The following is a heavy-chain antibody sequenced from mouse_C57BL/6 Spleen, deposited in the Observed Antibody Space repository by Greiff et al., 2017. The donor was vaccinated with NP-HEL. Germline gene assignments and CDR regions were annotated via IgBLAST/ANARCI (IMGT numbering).Heavy chain of an antibody. V-gene: IGHV1-55*01. J-gene: IGHJ1*03. CDR1: GYTFTSYW. CDR2: IYPGSGST. D-gene: IGHD1-1*01. Sequence: QVQLQQPGAELVKPGASVKMSCKASGYTFTSYWITWVKQRPGQGLEWIGDIYPGSGSTNYNEKFKSKATLTVDTSSSTAYMQLSSLTSEDSAVYYCARTPRYYGSSYPWYFDVWGTGTTVTVSS. CDR3: ARTPRYYGSSYPWYFDV.